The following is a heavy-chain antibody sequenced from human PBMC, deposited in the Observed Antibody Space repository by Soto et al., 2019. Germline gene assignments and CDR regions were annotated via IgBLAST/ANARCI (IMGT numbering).Heavy chain of an antibody. CDR1: GFTFSSYA. Sequence: LRLSCAASGFTFSSYAMGWVRQGPGKGLEWVAVVSIGGSTHYADSVGGRFTISRDNSKNTLSLQMNSLTAEDTAVYFCAKRRGAGGHFDYWGQGALVTVSS. CDR2: VSIGGST. V-gene: IGHV3-23*01. J-gene: IGHJ4*02. D-gene: IGHD2-15*01. CDR3: AKRRGAGGHFDY.